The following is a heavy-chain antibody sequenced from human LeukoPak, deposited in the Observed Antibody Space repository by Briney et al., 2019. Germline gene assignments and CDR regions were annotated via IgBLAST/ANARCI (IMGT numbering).Heavy chain of an antibody. J-gene: IGHJ4*02. Sequence: SETLSLTCTVSGDSIRSSTYYWGWIRQPPGKGLEWIGSIYSGGATYYNASPNNRVTISVDTSRNQFSLKLSSVTAADTAMFYCARHKFSFDYWGRGTLVTVSS. CDR1: GDSIRSSTYY. V-gene: IGHV4-39*01. CDR3: ARHKFSFDY. CDR2: IYSGGAT.